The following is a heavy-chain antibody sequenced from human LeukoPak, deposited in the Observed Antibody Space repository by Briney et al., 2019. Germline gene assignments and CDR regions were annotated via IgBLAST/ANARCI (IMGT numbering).Heavy chain of an antibody. V-gene: IGHV4-38-2*02. CDR2: IYHSGST. CDR3: ARRAPPHMVRGVISFRFGFDP. Sequence: SETLSLTCTVSGYSISSGYYWGWIRQPPGKGLEWIGSIYHSGSTYYNPSLKSRVTISVDTSKNQFSLKLSSVTAADTAVYYCARRAPPHMVRGVISFRFGFDPWGQGTLVTVSS. J-gene: IGHJ5*02. D-gene: IGHD3-10*01. CDR1: GYSISSGYY.